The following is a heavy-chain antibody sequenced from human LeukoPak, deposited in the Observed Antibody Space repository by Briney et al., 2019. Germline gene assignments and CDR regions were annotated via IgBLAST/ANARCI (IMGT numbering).Heavy chain of an antibody. Sequence: GGSLRLSCAASGFTFSSYAMSWVRQAPGKGLEWVSAISGSGGSTYYADSVKGRFTISRDNSKNTLYLQMNSLRAEDTAFYYCAKSHYYDSSGYYLPFDYWGQGTLVIVSS. J-gene: IGHJ4*02. CDR3: AKSHYYDSSGYYLPFDY. CDR1: GFTFSSYA. V-gene: IGHV3-23*01. CDR2: ISGSGGST. D-gene: IGHD3-22*01.